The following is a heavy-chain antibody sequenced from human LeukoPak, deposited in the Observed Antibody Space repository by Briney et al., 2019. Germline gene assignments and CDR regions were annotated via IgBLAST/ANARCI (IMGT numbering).Heavy chain of an antibody. V-gene: IGHV4-39*01. D-gene: IGHD4-17*01. CDR2: IYYSGST. CDR3: ARQSGDYTYYSDY. J-gene: IGHJ4*02. Sequence: PSETLSLTCTVSGGSISSSGFYWGWIRQPPGRGLEWIGSIYYSGSTNYNPSLKSRVTISVDTSKNQFSLRLSSVSAADTAAYYCARQSGDYTYYSDYWGQGTLVTVSS. CDR1: GGSISSSGFY.